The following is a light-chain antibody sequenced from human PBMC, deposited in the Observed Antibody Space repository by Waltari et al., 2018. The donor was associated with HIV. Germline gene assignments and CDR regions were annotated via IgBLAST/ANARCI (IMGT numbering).Light chain of an antibody. CDR1: NVGSKD. CDR2: DDS. CDR3: QVWDIISAYVI. J-gene: IGLJ2*01. V-gene: IGLV3-21*02. Sequence: SSVLTQPPSVSVAPGQTVSMPCEGNNVGSKDVHWYQQKPGQAPVLVVYDDSDRPSGLRELFYGSKSGNTATLGSSRVGGGDGADYFCQVWDIISAYVIFGGGTKLTVL.